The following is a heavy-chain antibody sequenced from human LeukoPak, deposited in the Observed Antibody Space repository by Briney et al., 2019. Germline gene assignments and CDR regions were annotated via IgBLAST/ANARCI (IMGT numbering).Heavy chain of an antibody. Sequence: SETLSLTCAVSGGSISSGGYSWSWIRQPPGKGLEWIGYIYHSGSTYCNPSLKSRVTISVDRSKNQFSLKLSSVTAADTAVYYCARASGYFDLWGRGTLVTVSS. CDR1: GGSISSGGYS. CDR3: ARASGYFDL. CDR2: IYHSGST. J-gene: IGHJ2*01. V-gene: IGHV4-30-2*01.